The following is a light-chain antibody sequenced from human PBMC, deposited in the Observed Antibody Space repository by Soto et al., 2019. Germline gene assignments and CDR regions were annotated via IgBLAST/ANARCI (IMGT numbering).Light chain of an antibody. CDR3: CSYAGSSIYVV. CDR1: SSDVGSYNL. V-gene: IGLV2-23*01. CDR2: EGS. Sequence: QSALTQPASVSGSPGQSITISCTGTSSDVGSYNLVSWYQQHHGKAPKLMIYEGSKRPSGVSNRFSGSKSGNTASLTISGLQAEDEADYYCCSYAGSSIYVVFGGGTKLTVL. J-gene: IGLJ2*01.